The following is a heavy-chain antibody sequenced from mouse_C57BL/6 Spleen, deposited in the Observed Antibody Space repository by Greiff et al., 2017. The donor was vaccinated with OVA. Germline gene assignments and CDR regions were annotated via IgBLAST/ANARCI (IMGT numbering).Heavy chain of an antibody. Sequence: EVQLQQSGPVLVKPGASVKMSCKASGYTFTDYYMNWVKQSPGKSLEWIGVINPYNGGTSYNQKFKGKATLTVDKSSSTAYMEINSLTYEDSAVYDCARRRYGNYEAMDYWGQGTSVTVSS. CDR2: INPYNGGT. J-gene: IGHJ4*01. D-gene: IGHD2-10*02. CDR3: ARRRYGNYEAMDY. V-gene: IGHV1-19*01. CDR1: GYTFTDYY.